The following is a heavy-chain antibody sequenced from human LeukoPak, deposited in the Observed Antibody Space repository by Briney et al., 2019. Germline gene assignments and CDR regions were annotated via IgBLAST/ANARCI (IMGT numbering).Heavy chain of an antibody. V-gene: IGHV4-30-2*01. D-gene: IGHD6-13*01. CDR1: GGSISSGGYY. CDR2: IYHSGST. Sequence: SQTLSLTCTVSGGSISSGGYYWSWIRQPPGRGLEWIGYIYHSGSTYYNPSLKSRVTISVDRSKNQFSLKLSSVTAADTAVYYCARDSSSWSDAFDIWGQGTMVTVSS. J-gene: IGHJ3*02. CDR3: ARDSSSWSDAFDI.